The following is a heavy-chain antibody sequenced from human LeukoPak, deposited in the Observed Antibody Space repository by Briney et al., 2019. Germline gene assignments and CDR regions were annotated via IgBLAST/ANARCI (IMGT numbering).Heavy chain of an antibody. J-gene: IGHJ4*02. CDR2: IIPILGIA. CDR1: GGTFISYA. Sequence: GASVKVSCKASGGTFISYAISWVRQAPGQGLEWMGRIIPILGIANYAQKFQGRVTITADKSTSTAYMELSSLRSEDTAVYYCASSYYDSSGYYNWGQGTLVTVSS. D-gene: IGHD3-22*01. CDR3: ASSYYDSSGYYN. V-gene: IGHV1-69*04.